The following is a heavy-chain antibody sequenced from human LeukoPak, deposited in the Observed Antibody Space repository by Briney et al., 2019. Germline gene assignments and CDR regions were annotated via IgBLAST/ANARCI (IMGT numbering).Heavy chain of an antibody. CDR2: ITSNGDKT. CDR3: ARGGATTLFDY. D-gene: IGHD1-26*01. J-gene: IGHJ4*02. CDR1: GFTFRCFA. V-gene: IGHV3-64*01. Sequence: GSLRLSFATSGFTFRCFAMDWVRQAPGEGLEYVSAITSNGDKTYYGNSVKGRFTISRDNSKNTLYLQMGSLRIEDMAVYYCARGGATTLFDYWGQGTLVTVSS.